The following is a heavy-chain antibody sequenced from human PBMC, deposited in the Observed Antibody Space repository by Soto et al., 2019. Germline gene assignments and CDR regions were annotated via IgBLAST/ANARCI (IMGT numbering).Heavy chain of an antibody. CDR1: GFTFGGFA. CDR2: IRSEANSYAN. D-gene: IGHD6-19*01. CDR3: TRQTDAVQWLVVPTDYNFDY. V-gene: IGHV3-73*01. Sequence: GGSLRLSCAASGFTFGGFAMHWVRQASGKGLEWVGHIRSEANSYANAYAESVKGRFTISRDDSMNTAYMQMNSLKPEDTAVYFCTRQTDAVQWLVVPTDYNFDYWGQGTLVTVSS. J-gene: IGHJ4*02.